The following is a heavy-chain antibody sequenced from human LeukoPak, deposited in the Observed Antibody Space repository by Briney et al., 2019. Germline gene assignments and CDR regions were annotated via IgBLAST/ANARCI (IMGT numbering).Heavy chain of an antibody. CDR2: ISSSSSYI. V-gene: IGHV3-21*01. CDR1: GFTFSSYS. J-gene: IGHJ4*02. D-gene: IGHD6-19*01. Sequence: PGGSLRLSCAASGFTFSSYSMNWVRQAPGKGLEWVSSISSSSSYIYYADSVKGRFTISRDNAKNSLYLQMNSLRGEDTAVYYCVRVSIAVAGGDYWGQGTLVTVSS. CDR3: VRVSIAVAGGDY.